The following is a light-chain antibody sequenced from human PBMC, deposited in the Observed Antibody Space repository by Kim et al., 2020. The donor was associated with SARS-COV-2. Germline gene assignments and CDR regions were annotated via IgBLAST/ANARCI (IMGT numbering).Light chain of an antibody. J-gene: IGLJ1*01. CDR3: QSYDNRLSGYV. CDR1: SSNIGAGYE. V-gene: IGLV1-40*01. CDR2: GDI. Sequence: RVTISCTGRSSNIGAGYEVHWYQQLPGTAPKLLIYGDINRPSGVPDRFSGSRSGTSASLAITGLQTEDEADYYCQSYDNRLSGYVFGTGTKVTVL.